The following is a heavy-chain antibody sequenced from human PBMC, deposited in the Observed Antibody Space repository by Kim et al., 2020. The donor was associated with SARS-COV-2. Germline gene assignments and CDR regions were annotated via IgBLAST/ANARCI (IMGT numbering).Heavy chain of an antibody. CDR1: GGSISSGGYY. J-gene: IGHJ5*02. D-gene: IGHD3-10*01. CDR2: IYYSGST. Sequence: SETLSLTCTVSGGSISSGGYYWSWIRQHPGKGLEWIGYIYYSGSTYYNPSLKSRVTISVDTSKNQFSLKLSSVTAADTAVYYCARGEGLRLLWFLDPWGQGTLVTVSS. CDR3: ARGEGLRLLWFLDP. V-gene: IGHV4-31*03.